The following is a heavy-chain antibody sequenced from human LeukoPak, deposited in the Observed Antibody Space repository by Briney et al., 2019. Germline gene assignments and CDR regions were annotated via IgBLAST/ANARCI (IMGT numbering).Heavy chain of an antibody. CDR1: GFAFSSYA. D-gene: IGHD2-2*01. J-gene: IGHJ4*02. Sequence: PGRSLKLSCAASGFAFSSYAMHWVRQAPGKGLEWVAVISYDGSNKYYADSVKGRFTISRDNSKNTLYLQMNSLRAEDTAVYYCARESTDCSSTSCYAEYFDYWGQGTLVTVSS. V-gene: IGHV3-30*04. CDR3: ARESTDCSSTSCYAEYFDY. CDR2: ISYDGSNK.